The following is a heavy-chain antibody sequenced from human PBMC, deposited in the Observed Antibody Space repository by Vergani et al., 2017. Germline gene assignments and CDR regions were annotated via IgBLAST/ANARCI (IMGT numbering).Heavy chain of an antibody. CDR1: GFTFSSYA. J-gene: IGHJ3*02. V-gene: IGHV3-23*01. CDR3: ARVGAGRDGYNTAFDI. D-gene: IGHD5-24*01. Sequence: EVHLLESGGGLVQPGGSLRLSCAASGFTFSSYAMSWVRQAPGKGLEWVSAISGSGGSTYYADSVKGRFTISRDNSKNTLYLQMNSLSAEDTAVYYWARVGAGRDGYNTAFDIWGQGTMVTVSS. CDR2: ISGSGGST.